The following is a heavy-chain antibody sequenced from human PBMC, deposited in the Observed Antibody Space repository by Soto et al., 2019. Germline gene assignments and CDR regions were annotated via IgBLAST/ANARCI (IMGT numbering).Heavy chain of an antibody. Sequence: PGGSLRLSCAASGFTFSSYSMNWVRQAPGKGLEWVSYISSSSSTIYYADSVKGRFTISRDNAKNSLYLQMNSLRAEDTAVYYCASPEYNWNAEDVFDFWGQGTMVTVSS. CDR2: ISSSSSTI. CDR3: ASPEYNWNAEDVFDF. CDR1: GFTFSSYS. V-gene: IGHV3-48*01. J-gene: IGHJ3*01. D-gene: IGHD1-20*01.